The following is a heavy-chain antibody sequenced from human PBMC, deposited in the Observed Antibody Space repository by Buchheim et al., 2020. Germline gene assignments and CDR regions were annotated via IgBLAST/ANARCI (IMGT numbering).Heavy chain of an antibody. CDR2: IIPILGIA. Sequence: QVQLVQSGAEVKKPGSSVKVSCKASGGTFSSYAISWVRQAPGQGLEWMGRIIPILGIANYAQKFQGRVTITADKSTSTAYMELSSLRSEDTAVYYCARGGYYGSGSYWFPRGNPRRAFDYWGQGTL. CDR3: ARGGYYGSGSYWFPRGNPRRAFDY. J-gene: IGHJ4*02. D-gene: IGHD3-10*01. CDR1: GGTFSSYA. V-gene: IGHV1-69*04.